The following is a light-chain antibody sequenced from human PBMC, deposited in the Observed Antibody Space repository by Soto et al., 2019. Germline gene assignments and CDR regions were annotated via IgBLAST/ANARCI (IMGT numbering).Light chain of an antibody. CDR1: SSNIGSHF. CDR2: RSD. CDR3: AVWDDSLSGVV. V-gene: IGLV1-47*01. J-gene: IGLJ2*01. Sequence: LTQPPSASGTPGQTVIISCSGSSSNIGSHFVQWYQHLPETAPKVLIFRSDQRPSGVPDRFSGSKSGTSASLAISGLRSDDEADYYCAVWDDSLSGVVFGGGTKLTVL.